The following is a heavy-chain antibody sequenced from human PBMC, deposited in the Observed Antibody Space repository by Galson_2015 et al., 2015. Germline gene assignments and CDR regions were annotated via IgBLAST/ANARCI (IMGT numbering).Heavy chain of an antibody. Sequence: SLRLSCAASGFTFSSYDMHWVRQAPGKGLEWVSAIGTAGDTYYPGSVKGRFTISRENAKNSLYLQMNSLRAGDTAVYYCARAYCGYACFGGCIDVWGKGTTVTGSS. D-gene: IGHD2-21*02. CDR2: IGTAGDT. V-gene: IGHV3-13*04. CDR3: ARAYCGYACFGGCIDV. CDR1: GFTFSSYD. J-gene: IGHJ6*03.